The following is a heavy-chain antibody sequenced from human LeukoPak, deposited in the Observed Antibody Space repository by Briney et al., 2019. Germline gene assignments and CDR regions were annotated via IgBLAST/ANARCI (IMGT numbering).Heavy chain of an antibody. V-gene: IGHV3-15*01. D-gene: IGHD5-18*01. Sequence: PGGSLRLSCAASGITLSNAWMSWVRQAPGKGLEWVGRMKSKTDGATTEYAAPVKGRFTISRDDSKNTAYLQMNSLKTEDTAVYYCTRHEYSYGVNYYYYYSMDVWGQGTTVTVSS. CDR2: MKSKTDGATT. J-gene: IGHJ6*02. CDR1: GITLSNAW. CDR3: TRHEYSYGVNYYYYYSMDV.